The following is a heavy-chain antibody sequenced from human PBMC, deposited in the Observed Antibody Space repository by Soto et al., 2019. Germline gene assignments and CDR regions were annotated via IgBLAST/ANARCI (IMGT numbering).Heavy chain of an antibody. D-gene: IGHD3-22*01. CDR2: IYYSGST. V-gene: IGHV4-61*01. CDR1: GGSVSSGSYY. Sequence: PSETLSLTCTVSGGSVSSGSYYWSWIRQPPGKGLEWIGYIYYSGSTNYNPSLKSRVTISVDTSKNQFSLKLSSVTAADTAVYHCARASDYDSSGYYYRFDPWGQGTLVTVSS. CDR3: ARASDYDSSGYYYRFDP. J-gene: IGHJ5*02.